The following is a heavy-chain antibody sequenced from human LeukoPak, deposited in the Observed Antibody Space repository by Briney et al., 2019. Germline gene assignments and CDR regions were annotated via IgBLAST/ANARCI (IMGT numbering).Heavy chain of an antibody. J-gene: IGHJ6*03. CDR3: ARSGYGYYYYMDV. D-gene: IGHD3-3*01. CDR2: IHYGGST. V-gene: IGHV4-39*01. Sequence: PSETLSLTCTVSGGSISSSSYYWGWIRQPPGKGLEWIGSIHYGGSTYYNPSLKSRVTISVDTSKNQFSLKLSSVTAADTAVYYCARSGYGYYYYMDVWGKGTTVTVSS. CDR1: GGSISSSSYY.